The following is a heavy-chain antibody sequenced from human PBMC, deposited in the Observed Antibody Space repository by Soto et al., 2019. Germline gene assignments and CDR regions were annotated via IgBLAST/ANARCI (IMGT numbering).Heavy chain of an antibody. CDR2: IIPKHGTT. J-gene: IGHJ4*02. V-gene: IGHV1-69*13. D-gene: IGHD6-19*01. CDR1: GGGNLRDYR. Sequence: SVKVSCKASGGGNLRDYRTTWVRRAPGQGLEWMGGIIPKHGTTNYAQKFQGRVTITADESTNSVYMELRSLRSDDTAVYYCARGGEALAGGIDYWGQGTLVTVSS. CDR3: ARGGEALAGGIDY.